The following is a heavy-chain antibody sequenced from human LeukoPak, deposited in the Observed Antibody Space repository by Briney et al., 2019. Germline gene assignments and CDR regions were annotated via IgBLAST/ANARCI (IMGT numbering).Heavy chain of an antibody. V-gene: IGHV3-48*03. CDR1: GFTLSSYG. J-gene: IGHJ3*02. CDR2: ISSSGSTI. D-gene: IGHD6-19*01. CDR3: AREGQWLDVDAFDI. Sequence: PGGSLRLSCAASGFTLSSYGMNWVRQAPGKGLEWVSYISSSGSTIYYADSVKGRFTISRDNAKNSLYLQMNSLRAEDTAVYYCAREGQWLDVDAFDIWGQGTMVTVSS.